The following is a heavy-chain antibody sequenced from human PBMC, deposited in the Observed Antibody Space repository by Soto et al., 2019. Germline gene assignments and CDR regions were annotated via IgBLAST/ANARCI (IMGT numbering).Heavy chain of an antibody. J-gene: IGHJ4*02. CDR2: IYTSGST. V-gene: IGHV4-4*07. D-gene: IGHD3-10*01. CDR3: AREGMMEA. Sequence: HVQLQESGPGLVKPSETLSLTCTVSGGAISSYYWSWIRQPAGKGLEWIGRIYTSGSTNYNPSLMGRVTMSVETSKNQFSLKLRSVNAADTAVYYCAREGMMEAWGQVTLVTV. CDR1: GGAISSYY.